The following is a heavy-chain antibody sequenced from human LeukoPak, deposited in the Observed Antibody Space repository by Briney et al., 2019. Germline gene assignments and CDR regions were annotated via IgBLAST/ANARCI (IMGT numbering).Heavy chain of an antibody. CDR2: IYPRDGST. Sequence: ASVKVSCKASGYIFINNYIQWVRQAPGQVLEWVGMIYPRDGSTSYAQNFQGRVTVTRDTSTSTVHMELSGLTSEDTAVYYCARDQEGFDYWGQGTLVTVSS. V-gene: IGHV1-46*01. J-gene: IGHJ4*02. CDR3: ARDQEGFDY. CDR1: GYIFINNY.